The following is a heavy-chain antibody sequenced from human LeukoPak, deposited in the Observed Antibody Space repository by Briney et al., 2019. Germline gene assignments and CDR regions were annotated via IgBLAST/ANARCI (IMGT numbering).Heavy chain of an antibody. J-gene: IGHJ4*02. V-gene: IGHV4-4*07. CDR2: IYTSGRT. Sequence: SETLSLTCTVSGGSISSYYWNWIRQPAGKGPEWIGRIYTSGRTNYNPSLKSRITMSVDTSKNQFSLKLTSVTAADTAVYYCARRVATSGNFFDYWGPGTLVTVS. CDR3: ARRVATSGNFFDY. D-gene: IGHD3-3*01. CDR1: GGSISSYY.